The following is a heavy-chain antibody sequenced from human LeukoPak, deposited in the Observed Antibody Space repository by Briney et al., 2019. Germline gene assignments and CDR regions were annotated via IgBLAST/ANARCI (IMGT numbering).Heavy chain of an antibody. J-gene: IGHJ4*02. CDR1: GYTFTSYG. D-gene: IGHD2-21*02. CDR3: ARDYGTDCGGDCYAEPFDY. Sequence: ASVKVSCKASGYTFTSYGISWVRQAPGQGLEWMGWISAYNGNTNYAQKLQGRVTMTTDTSTCTAYMELRSLRSDDTAVYYCARDYGTDCGGDCYAEPFDYWGQGTLVTVSS. CDR2: ISAYNGNT. V-gene: IGHV1-18*01.